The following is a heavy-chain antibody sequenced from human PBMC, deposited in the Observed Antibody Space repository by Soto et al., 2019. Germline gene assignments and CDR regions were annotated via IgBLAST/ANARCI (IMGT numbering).Heavy chain of an antibody. CDR1: GYSFSTRS. Sequence: GASVKVSCKASGYSFSTRSIHWVRQAPGQGLEWMGWINGGNGNTKYSQKFRDRVTITRDASASTGYMELSSLRSEDTAVYYCARGKGMEENYYYYGMDVWGQGTTVTVSS. J-gene: IGHJ6*02. CDR3: ARGKGMEENYYYYGMDV. CDR2: INGGNGNT. D-gene: IGHD1-1*01. V-gene: IGHV1-3*01.